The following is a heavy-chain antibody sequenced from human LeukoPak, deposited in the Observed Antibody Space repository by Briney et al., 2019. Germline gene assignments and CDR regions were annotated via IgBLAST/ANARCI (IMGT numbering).Heavy chain of an antibody. CDR2: IIPIFGTA. CDR3: ARSFWSGYYIIQNWFDP. CDR1: VGTFSSYA. Sequence: SVKVSCKASVGTFSSYAISWVRQAPGQGLEWMGGIIPIFGTANYAQKFQGRVTITADESTSTAYMELSSLRSEDTAVYHCARSFWSGYYIIQNWFDPWGQGTLVTVSS. J-gene: IGHJ5*02. V-gene: IGHV1-69*13. D-gene: IGHD3-3*01.